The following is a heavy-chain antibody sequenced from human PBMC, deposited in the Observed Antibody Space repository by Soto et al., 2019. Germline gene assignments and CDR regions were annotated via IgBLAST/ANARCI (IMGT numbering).Heavy chain of an antibody. V-gene: IGHV4-30-4*01. CDR2: ISYSGST. CDR3: ARYYSSSWEKYDY. J-gene: IGHJ4*02. CDR1: GGSISSGDYY. Sequence: QVQLQESGPGLVKPSQTLSLTCTVSGGSISSGDYYWSWIRQPPGKGLEWIGDISYSGSTYYNPSLKSRVTISVDTSKNQCSLKLSSVTAADTAVYYCARYYSSSWEKYDYWGQGTLVTVSS. D-gene: IGHD6-13*01.